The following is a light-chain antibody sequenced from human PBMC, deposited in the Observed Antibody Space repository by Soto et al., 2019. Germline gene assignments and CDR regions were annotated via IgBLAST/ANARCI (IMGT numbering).Light chain of an antibody. CDR3: QKYNSAPHT. V-gene: IGKV1-27*01. CDR1: QDIGNY. J-gene: IGKJ1*01. Sequence: DIPMTQSPSSLSASVGDRVTITCRASQDIGNYLAWYQQKPGKVPKLLIYAASTLFSGVPSRFSGGGYGTDFTLTISSLQPEDFASYYCQKYNSAPHTFGQGTKVEIK. CDR2: AAS.